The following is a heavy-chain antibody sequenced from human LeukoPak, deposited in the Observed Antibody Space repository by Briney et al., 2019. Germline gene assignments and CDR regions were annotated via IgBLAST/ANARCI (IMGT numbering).Heavy chain of an antibody. D-gene: IGHD2-15*01. CDR2: ISSSSSYI. CDR3: AKVAPGVVASYYYYYYYMDV. J-gene: IGHJ6*03. CDR1: GFTFSSYS. Sequence: GGSLRLSCAASGFTFSSYSMNWVRQAPGKGLEWVSSISSSSSYIYYADSVKGRFTISRDNSKNTLYLQMNSLRAEDTAVYYCAKVAPGVVASYYYYYYYMDVWGKGTTVTVSS. V-gene: IGHV3-21*01.